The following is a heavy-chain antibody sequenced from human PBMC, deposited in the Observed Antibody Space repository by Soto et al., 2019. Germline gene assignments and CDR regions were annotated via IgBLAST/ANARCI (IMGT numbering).Heavy chain of an antibody. CDR1: GGSFSGYS. Sequence: QVQLQQWSGGLLKPSETLSLTCDVYGGSFSGYSWTWIRQSPGKGLEWIGQINHSGSTTYNPSLKSRVTISLATSKNQFFLELGSVTAADTAVYYCARGLFSENFYSGGWYYFDYWGQGTLVTVSS. CDR2: INHSGST. J-gene: IGHJ4*02. V-gene: IGHV4-34*01. CDR3: ARGLFSENFYSGGWYYFDY. D-gene: IGHD1-26*01.